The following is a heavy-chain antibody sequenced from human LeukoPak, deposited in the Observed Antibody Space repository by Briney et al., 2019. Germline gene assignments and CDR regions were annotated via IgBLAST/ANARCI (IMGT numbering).Heavy chain of an antibody. J-gene: IGHJ6*02. D-gene: IGHD3-10*01. CDR1: GGTFSSYT. CDR3: ARDMGNYYGMDV. V-gene: IGHV1-69*04. CDR2: IIPILGIA. Sequence: GASVKVSCKASGGTFSSYTISWVRQAPGQGLEWMGRIIPILGIANYAQKFQGRVTITADKSTSTAYMELSSLRSEDTAVYYCARDMGNYYGMDVWAKGPRSPSP.